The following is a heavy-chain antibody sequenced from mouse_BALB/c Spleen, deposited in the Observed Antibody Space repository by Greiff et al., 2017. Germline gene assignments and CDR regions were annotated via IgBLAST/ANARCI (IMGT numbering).Heavy chain of an antibody. CDR3: TGGFAY. CDR1: GYTFTDYE. Sequence: QVQLQQSGAELVRPGASVTLSCKASGYTFTDYEMHWVKQTPVHGLEWIGAIDPETGGTAYNQKFKGKATLTADKSSSTAYMELRSLTSEDSAVYYCTGGFAYWGQVTLVTVSA. V-gene: IGHV1-15*01. CDR2: IDPETGGT. J-gene: IGHJ3*01.